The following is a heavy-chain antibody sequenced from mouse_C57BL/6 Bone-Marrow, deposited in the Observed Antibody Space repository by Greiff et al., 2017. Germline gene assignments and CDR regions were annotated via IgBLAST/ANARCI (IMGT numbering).Heavy chain of an antibody. CDR2: IDPETGGT. Sequence: QVQLKQSGAELVRPGASVTLSCKASGYTFTDYEMHWVKQTPVHGLEWIGAIDPETGGTAYNQKFKGQAILTADKSSSTAYMELRSLTSEDSAVYYCTREVYYGSSYDWYFDVWGTGTTVTVSS. V-gene: IGHV1-15*01. CDR1: GYTFTDYE. D-gene: IGHD1-1*01. J-gene: IGHJ1*03. CDR3: TREVYYGSSYDWYFDV.